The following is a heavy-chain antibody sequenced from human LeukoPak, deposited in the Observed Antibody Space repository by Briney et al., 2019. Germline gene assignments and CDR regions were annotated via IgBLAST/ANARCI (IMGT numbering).Heavy chain of an antibody. CDR3: ARAREDILTGYYAPDEYYYYYMDV. CDR1: GVSISSYY. V-gene: IGHV4-59*01. J-gene: IGHJ6*03. D-gene: IGHD3-9*01. Sequence: KPSETLSLTCTASGVSISSYYWSWIRQPPGKGLEWVGYICYSGGTNYNPSLKSRGTISVDTSKNQFSLKLSSVTAADTAVYYCARAREDILTGYYAPDEYYYYYMDVWGKGTTVTISS. CDR2: ICYSGGT.